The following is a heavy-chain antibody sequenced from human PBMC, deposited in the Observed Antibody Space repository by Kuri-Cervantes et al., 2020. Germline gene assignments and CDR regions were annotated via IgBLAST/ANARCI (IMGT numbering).Heavy chain of an antibody. CDR3: VREFGGNEDY. CDR2: LNSDASVI. D-gene: IGHD5-12*01. Sequence: GGSLRLSCAASGFTFKNKWMHWVRQAPGKGLVWVSRLNSDASVINHADYVKGRFTISRDNAKSTLYLQMNNLRVEDTALYYCVREFGGNEDYWGQGTLVTVSS. V-gene: IGHV3-74*01. J-gene: IGHJ4*02. CDR1: GFTFKNKW.